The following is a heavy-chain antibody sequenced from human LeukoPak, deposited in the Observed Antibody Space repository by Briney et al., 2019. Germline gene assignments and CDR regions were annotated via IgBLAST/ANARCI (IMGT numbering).Heavy chain of an antibody. V-gene: IGHV4-59*01. CDR1: GGSISSYY. D-gene: IGHD3-3*02. CDR3: ARGHISRGKGFRYGNWFDP. J-gene: IGHJ5*02. Sequence: PSETLSLTCTVSGGSISSYYWSWIRQPPGKGLEWIGYIYYSGSTNYNPSLKSRVTISVDTSKNQFSLKLSSVTAADTAVYYCARGHISRGKGFRYGNWFDPWGQGTLVTVSS. CDR2: IYYSGST.